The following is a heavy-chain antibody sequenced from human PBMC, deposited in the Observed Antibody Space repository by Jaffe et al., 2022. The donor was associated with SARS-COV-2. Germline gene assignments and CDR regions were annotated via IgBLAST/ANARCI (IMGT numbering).Heavy chain of an antibody. V-gene: IGHV1-8*01. J-gene: IGHJ5*02. CDR2: MNPNSGNT. CDR1: GYTFTSYD. CDR3: ARRAKRSPAVAGKVGNWFDP. D-gene: IGHD6-19*01. Sequence: QVQLVQSGAEVKKPGASVKVSCKASGYTFTSYDINWVRQATGQGLEWMGWMNPNSGNTGYAQKFQGRVTMTRNTSISTAYMELSSLRSEDTAVYYCARRAKRSPAVAGKVGNWFDPWGQGTLVTVSS.